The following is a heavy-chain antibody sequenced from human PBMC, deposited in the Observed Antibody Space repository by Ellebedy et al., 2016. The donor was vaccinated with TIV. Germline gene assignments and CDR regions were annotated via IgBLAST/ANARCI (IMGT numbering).Heavy chain of an antibody. CDR3: ARRGLKSIAPAGGGLGHFYYMDV. CDR2: TYYSGTT. V-gene: IGHV4-59*08. D-gene: IGHD6-13*01. J-gene: IGHJ6*03. CDR1: GGSFGGYY. Sequence: MPSETLSLTCAVYGGSFGGYYCSWVPQPPGKGLAWIGYTYYSGTTSYNPSLMTRLTISVDMSKNQFSLKLGSVTAADTAVYYCARRGLKSIAPAGGGLGHFYYMDVWGKGTTVTVSS.